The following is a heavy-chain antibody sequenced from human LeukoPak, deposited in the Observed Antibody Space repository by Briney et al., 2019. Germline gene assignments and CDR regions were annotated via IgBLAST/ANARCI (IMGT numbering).Heavy chain of an antibody. CDR1: GFPFSGYA. D-gene: IGHD6-6*01. V-gene: IGHV3-23*01. Sequence: GGPLNFPCQPSGFPFSGYAMSGAPQAPGKGWEGVSAISGSGGSTYYADSVKGRFTISRDNSKNTLYLQMNSLRAEDTAVYYCATRAYSSSPWAFDIWGQGTMVTVSS. J-gene: IGHJ3*02. CDR3: ATRAYSSSPWAFDI. CDR2: ISGSGGST.